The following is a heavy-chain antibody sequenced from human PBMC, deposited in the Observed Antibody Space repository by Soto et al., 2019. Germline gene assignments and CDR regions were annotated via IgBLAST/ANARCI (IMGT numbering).Heavy chain of an antibody. CDR3: ARDRVRAAAGRYYGMDV. V-gene: IGHV4-30-2*01. Sequence: QLQLQESGSGLVKPSQTLSLTCAVSGGSISSGGYSWSWIRQPPGKGLEWIGYIYHSGSTYYNPSLKSRVTISVDRSKNQFSLKLSSVTAADTAVYYCARDRVRAAAGRYYGMDVWGQGTTVTVSS. J-gene: IGHJ6*02. CDR1: GGSISSGGYS. CDR2: IYHSGST. D-gene: IGHD6-13*01.